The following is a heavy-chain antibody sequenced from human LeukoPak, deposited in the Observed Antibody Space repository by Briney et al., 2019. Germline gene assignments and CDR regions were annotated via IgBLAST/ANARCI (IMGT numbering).Heavy chain of an antibody. CDR3: AKVRSPEYDLDAFDI. V-gene: IGHV3-23*01. CDR1: GFTFINYA. CDR2: LSVSDGRT. D-gene: IGHD3-3*01. J-gene: IGHJ3*02. Sequence: GGSLRLSCAASGFTFINYAMSWVRQAPGKGLEYISTLSVSDGRTYYADSVKGRFTISRDNSKNTLYLQMNSLRAEDTAVYYCAKVRSPEYDLDAFDIWGQGTMVTVSS.